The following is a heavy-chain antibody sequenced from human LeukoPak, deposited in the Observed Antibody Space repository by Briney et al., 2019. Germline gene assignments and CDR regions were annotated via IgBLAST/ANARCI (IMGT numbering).Heavy chain of an antibody. CDR1: GYTLTELS. J-gene: IGHJ4*02. CDR3: ATGLSGSYWPEGY. Sequence: VASVKVSCKVSGYTLTELSMHWVRQAPGKGLEWMGCFDPEDGETIYAQKFQGRVTMTEDTSTDTAYMELSSLRSEDTAVYYCATGLSGSYWPEGYWGQGTLVTVSS. CDR2: FDPEDGET. V-gene: IGHV1-24*01. D-gene: IGHD1-26*01.